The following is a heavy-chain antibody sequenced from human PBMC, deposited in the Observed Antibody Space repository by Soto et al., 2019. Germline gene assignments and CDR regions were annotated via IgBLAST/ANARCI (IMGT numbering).Heavy chain of an antibody. CDR2: INHSGST. D-gene: IGHD5-12*01. CDR1: GGSFSGYY. V-gene: IGHV4-34*01. CDR3: AVEPIVATIGVPFY. J-gene: IGHJ4*02. Sequence: QVQLQQWGAGLLKPSETLSLTCAVYGGSFSGYYWSWIRQPPGKGLEWIGEINHSGSTNNNPSLKSRVTISVDTSKNQFSLKLSSVTAADTAVYYCAVEPIVATIGVPFYWGQGTLVTVSS.